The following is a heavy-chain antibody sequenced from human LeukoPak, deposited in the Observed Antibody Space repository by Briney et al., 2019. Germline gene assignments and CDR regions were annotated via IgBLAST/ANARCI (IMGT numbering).Heavy chain of an antibody. V-gene: IGHV4-59*01. CDR2: IYYSGST. Sequence: SETLSLTCTVSGGSISSYYWSWIRQPPGKGLEWIGYIYYSGSTNYNPSLKSRVTISVDTSKNQFSLKLSSVTAADTAVYYCAREWRDIVVVPAARWFDPWGQGTLVTVSS. J-gene: IGHJ5*02. CDR1: GGSISSYY. D-gene: IGHD2-2*01. CDR3: AREWRDIVVVPAARWFDP.